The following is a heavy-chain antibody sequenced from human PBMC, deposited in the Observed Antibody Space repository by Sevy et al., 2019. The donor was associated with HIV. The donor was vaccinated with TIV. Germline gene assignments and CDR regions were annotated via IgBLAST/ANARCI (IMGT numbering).Heavy chain of an antibody. D-gene: IGHD3-10*01. J-gene: IGHJ6*02. V-gene: IGHV1-8*01. Sequence: ASVKVSCKASGYTFTSYDINWVRQATGQGLEWMGWMNPNSGNTGYAQKFQGRVTMTRNTSISTAYMELSSLRSEDTAVYYCARGYGSGSLPLGGPFNYYYYYGMDVWGQGTTVTVSS. CDR2: MNPNSGNT. CDR1: GYTFTSYD. CDR3: ARGYGSGSLPLGGPFNYYYYYGMDV.